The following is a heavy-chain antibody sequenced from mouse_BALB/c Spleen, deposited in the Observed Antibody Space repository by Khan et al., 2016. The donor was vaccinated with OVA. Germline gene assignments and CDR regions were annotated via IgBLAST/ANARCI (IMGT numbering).Heavy chain of an antibody. CDR2: MFPGDDST. CDR1: GYTFTSYD. V-gene: IGHV1-85*01. Sequence: QVQLQQSGAELVKPGASVKLSCKASGYTFTSYDMNWVRQRPEQGLEWIGWMFPGDDSTKYNENFQGKARLTADKSSSTAYMQLSSLTSEDSGAYCGGRGGEGWFAYWGQGTLVTVSA. CDR3: GRGGEGWFAY. D-gene: IGHD2-13*01. J-gene: IGHJ3*01.